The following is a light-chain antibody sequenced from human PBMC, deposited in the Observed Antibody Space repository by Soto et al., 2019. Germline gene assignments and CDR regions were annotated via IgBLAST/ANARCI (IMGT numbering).Light chain of an antibody. CDR2: TNN. J-gene: IGLJ3*02. CDR3: AAWDDSLNGRWV. CDR1: TSNMGTNT. Sequence: QSVLTQPPAASETPGQRVTISCSGSTSNMGTNTVNWYQQLPGTAPELLIYTNNQRPSGVPDRFSGSKSGTSASLAISGLQSEDEADYYCAAWDDSLNGRWVFGGGTKLTVL. V-gene: IGLV1-44*01.